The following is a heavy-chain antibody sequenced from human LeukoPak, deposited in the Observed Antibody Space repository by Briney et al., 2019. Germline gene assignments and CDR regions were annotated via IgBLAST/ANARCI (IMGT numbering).Heavy chain of an antibody. CDR2: ISSSSSYI. J-gene: IGHJ6*03. D-gene: IGHD1-1*01. Sequence: SGGSLRLSCAASGFTFSSYSMNWVRQAPGKGLEWVSSISSSSSYIYYADSVKGRFTISRDNAKNSLYLQMNSLRAEDTAVYYCARLSPTGSHYYYYYYMDVWGKGTTVTVSS. CDR3: ARLSPTGSHYYYYYYMDV. CDR1: GFTFSSYS. V-gene: IGHV3-21*01.